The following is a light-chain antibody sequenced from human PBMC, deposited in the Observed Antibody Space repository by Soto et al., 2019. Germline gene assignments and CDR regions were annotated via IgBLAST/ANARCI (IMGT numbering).Light chain of an antibody. V-gene: IGLV1-40*01. J-gene: IGLJ3*02. CDR2: GNS. CDR3: QSYDSSLSGWV. CDR1: SCNIGAGYD. Sequence: HSVLTQPPSVSGAPGQRVTISCTGSSCNIGAGYDVHWYQQLPGKAPKLLIYGNSNRPSGVPDRFSGSNSGTSAALAITGLQAEDEADYYCQSYDSSLSGWVFGGGTKLTVL.